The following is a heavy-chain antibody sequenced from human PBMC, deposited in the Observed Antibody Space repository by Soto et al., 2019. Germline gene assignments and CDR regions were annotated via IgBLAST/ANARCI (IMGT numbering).Heavy chain of an antibody. V-gene: IGHV3-48*01. J-gene: IGHJ5*02. D-gene: IGHD6-13*01. Sequence: EVQLVESGGGLVQPGGSLRLSCAASGFTFSSYSMNWVRQAPGKGLEWVSYISSSSSTIYYADSVKGRFTISRDNAKNSLYLQMNSLSAEDTAVYYCAREYSSWGYNWFDPWGQGTLVTVSS. CDR2: ISSSSSTI. CDR3: AREYSSWGYNWFDP. CDR1: GFTFSSYS.